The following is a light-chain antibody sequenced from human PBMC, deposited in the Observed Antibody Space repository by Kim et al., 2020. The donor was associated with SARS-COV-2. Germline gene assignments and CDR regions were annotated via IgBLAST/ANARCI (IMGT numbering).Light chain of an antibody. CDR3: NSRDNNDYVL. CDR1: SLRSYY. V-gene: IGLV3-19*01. J-gene: IGLJ2*01. Sequence: SSELTQDPAVSVALGQTVRITCQGVSLRSYYTTWYQQKPGQAPIVVVYGKNNRPSGIPDRFSGSSSGNTASLTITGTQAGDEADYYCNSRDNNDYVLFGGGTKVTVL. CDR2: GKN.